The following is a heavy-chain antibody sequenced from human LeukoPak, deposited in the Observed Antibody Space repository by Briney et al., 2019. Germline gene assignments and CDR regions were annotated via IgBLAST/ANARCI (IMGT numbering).Heavy chain of an antibody. J-gene: IGHJ3*02. V-gene: IGHV4-59*01. D-gene: IGHD6-6*01. Sequence: SETLSLTCTVSGGSISNYYWSWIRQPPGKGLEWIGYIYYSGTTNYNPSLKSRVTISVDTSKNQFSLKLTSVTAADTAVYYCARERTGQLVGAFDIWGQGTMVTVSS. CDR1: GGSISNYY. CDR3: ARERTGQLVGAFDI. CDR2: IYYSGTT.